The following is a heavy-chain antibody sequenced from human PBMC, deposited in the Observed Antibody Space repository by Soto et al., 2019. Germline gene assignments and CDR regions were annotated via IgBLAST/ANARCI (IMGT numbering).Heavy chain of an antibody. CDR1: GGTFSSYT. D-gene: IGHD3-9*01. CDR2: IIPILGIA. J-gene: IGHJ4*02. CDR3: ARGTKDDILPGYYSCHY. V-gene: IGHV1-69*02. Sequence: QVQLVQSGAEVKKPGSSVKVSCKASGGTFSSYTISWVRQAPGQGLEWMGRIIPILGIANYAQKFQGRVTSTADKSTSTDYMELSSLRSEDTAVYYGARGTKDDILPGYYSCHYWGQGTLVTVSS.